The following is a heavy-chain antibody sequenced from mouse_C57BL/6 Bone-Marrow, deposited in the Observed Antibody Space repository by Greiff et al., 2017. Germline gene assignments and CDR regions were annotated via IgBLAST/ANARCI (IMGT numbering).Heavy chain of an antibody. D-gene: IGHD6-1*01. Sequence: QVQLQQSGAELVKPGASVKLSCKASGYTFTSYWMHWVKQRPGQGLEWIGMIHPNSGSTNYNEKFKSKATLTVDKSSSTAYMQRSSLTSEDSAVYYCAREGATGFDYWGQGTTLTVSS. J-gene: IGHJ2*01. CDR2: IHPNSGST. CDR1: GYTFTSYW. CDR3: AREGATGFDY. V-gene: IGHV1-64*01.